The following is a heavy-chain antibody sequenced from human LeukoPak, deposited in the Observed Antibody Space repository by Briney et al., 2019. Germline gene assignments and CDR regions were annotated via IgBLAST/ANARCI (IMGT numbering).Heavy chain of an antibody. D-gene: IGHD4-17*01. J-gene: IGHJ3*02. CDR3: ARDGTTVTTVDAFDI. CDR1: GFTFSSYG. Sequence: GGSLRLSCAASGFTFSSYGMHWVRQAPGKGLEWVAVISYDGSNKYYADSVKGRFTISRDNSKNTLYLQMNSLRAEDTAVYYCARDGTTVTTVDAFDIWGQGTMVTVSS. CDR2: ISYDGSNK. V-gene: IGHV3-30*03.